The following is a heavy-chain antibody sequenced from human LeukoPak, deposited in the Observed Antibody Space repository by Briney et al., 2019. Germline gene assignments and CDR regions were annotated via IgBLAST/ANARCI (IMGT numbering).Heavy chain of an antibody. CDR3: ARGFYSSSWYDNWFDP. Sequence: SSETLSLTCAVSGGSISSGGYSWSWIRQPPGKGLEWIGYIYHSGSTYYNPSLKSRVTISVDRSKNQFSLKLSSVTAADTAVYYCARGFYSSSWYDNWFDPWGQGTLVTVSS. CDR1: GGSISSGGYS. D-gene: IGHD6-13*01. J-gene: IGHJ5*02. V-gene: IGHV4-30-2*01. CDR2: IYHSGST.